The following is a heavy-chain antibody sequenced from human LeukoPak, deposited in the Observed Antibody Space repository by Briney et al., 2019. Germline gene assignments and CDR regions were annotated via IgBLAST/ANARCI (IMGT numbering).Heavy chain of an antibody. J-gene: IGHJ4*02. Sequence: PSETLSLTCAVYGGSFSGYYWSWIRQPPGKGLEWIGEINHSGSTNYNPSLKSRVTISVDTSKNQFSLKLSSVTAADTAVYYCARDPDYWGQGTLVTVSS. CDR1: GGSFSGYY. CDR2: INHSGST. CDR3: ARDPDY. V-gene: IGHV4-34*01.